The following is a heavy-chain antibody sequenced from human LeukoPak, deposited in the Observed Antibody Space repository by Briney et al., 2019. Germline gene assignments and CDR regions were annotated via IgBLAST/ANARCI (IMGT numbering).Heavy chain of an antibody. CDR3: ARDRGYRGIFDY. CDR2: IYSSGST. D-gene: IGHD3-10*01. Sequence: SETLSLTCTVSGGSISSYYWSWIRQPPGKGLEWIGYIYSSGSTKYSPSLKSRVAISLDTSKNDFSLRLSSVTAADTAVYYCARDRGYRGIFDYWGQGTLVTVYS. CDR1: GGSISSYY. V-gene: IGHV4-59*13. J-gene: IGHJ4*02.